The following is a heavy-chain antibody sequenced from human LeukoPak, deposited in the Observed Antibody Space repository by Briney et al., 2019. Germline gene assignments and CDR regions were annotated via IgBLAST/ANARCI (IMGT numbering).Heavy chain of an antibody. Sequence: GGSLRLSCAASGFTFSSYWMIWVRQAPGKGLEWVANIKQDGSEKYYVDSVKGRFTISRDNAKNSLYLQMNSLRAEDTAVYYCARDSGSYYFDYWGQGTLVTVSS. CDR1: GFTFSSYW. J-gene: IGHJ4*02. CDR2: IKQDGSEK. D-gene: IGHD1-26*01. CDR3: ARDSGSYYFDY. V-gene: IGHV3-7*01.